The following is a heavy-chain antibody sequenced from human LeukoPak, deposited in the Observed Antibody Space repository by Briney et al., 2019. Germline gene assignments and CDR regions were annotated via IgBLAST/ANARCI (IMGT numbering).Heavy chain of an antibody. D-gene: IGHD4-17*01. CDR2: ISGSGGST. CDR1: GFTFSSYA. Sequence: PGGSLRLSCAASGFTFSSYAMSWVRQAPGKGLEWVSAISGSGGSTHYADSVKGRFTISRDNSKNTLYLQMNSLRAEDTAVYYCARDCAPYGDPRGPFDYWGQGTLVTVSS. J-gene: IGHJ4*02. V-gene: IGHV3-23*01. CDR3: ARDCAPYGDPRGPFDY.